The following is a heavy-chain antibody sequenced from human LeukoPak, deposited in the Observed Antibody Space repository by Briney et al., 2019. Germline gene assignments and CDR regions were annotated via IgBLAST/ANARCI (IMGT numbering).Heavy chain of an antibody. CDR3: AREPPSTKIVGATTGWFDP. CDR1: GFTFSGYA. Sequence: GGSLRLSCAVSGFTFSGYAMNWVRQAPGKGLEWVSVISGSGSSSYYADSVKGRFTISRDNSKNTLYLQMNSLRAEDTAVYYCAREPPSTKIVGATTGWFDPWGQGTLVTVSS. CDR2: ISGSGSSS. V-gene: IGHV3-23*01. D-gene: IGHD1-26*01. J-gene: IGHJ5*02.